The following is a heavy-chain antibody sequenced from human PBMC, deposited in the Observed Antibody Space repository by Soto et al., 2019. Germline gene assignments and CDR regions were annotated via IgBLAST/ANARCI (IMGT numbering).Heavy chain of an antibody. CDR2: ISYDGSNK. V-gene: IGHV3-30*18. D-gene: IGHD4-17*01. J-gene: IGHJ4*02. CDR3: AKDFRTTTVTDYFDY. Sequence: PGGSLRLSCAASGFTFSSYGMHWVRQAPGKGLEWVAVISYDGSNKYYADSVKGRFTISRDNSKNTLYLQMNSLRAEDTAVYYCAKDFRTTTVTDYFDYWGQGTLVTVSS. CDR1: GFTFSSYG.